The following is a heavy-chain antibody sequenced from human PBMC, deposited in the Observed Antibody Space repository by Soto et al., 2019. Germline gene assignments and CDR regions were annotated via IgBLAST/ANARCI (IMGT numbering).Heavy chain of an antibody. CDR1: GSSFRDYY. D-gene: IGHD1-1*01. CDR2: ITSSSSYT. V-gene: IGHV3-11*03. J-gene: IGHJ4*02. CDR3: TGGQDNLAVNFDY. Sequence: GGSLRLSCAASGSSFRDYYMSWIRQSPGKGLEWLSYITSSSSYTHYADSAKGRFTISRDNAKNSLYLQMNSLRAEDTAVYYCTGGQDNLAVNFDYWGQGTPVTVSS.